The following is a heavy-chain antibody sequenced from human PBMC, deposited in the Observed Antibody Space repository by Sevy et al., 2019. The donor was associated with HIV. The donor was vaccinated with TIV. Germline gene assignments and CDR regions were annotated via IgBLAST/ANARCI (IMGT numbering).Heavy chain of an antibody. CDR3: ARASNVDTAMVTRSEGFDI. D-gene: IGHD5-18*01. Sequence: ASVKVSCKASGYTFTSYYMHWVRQAPGQGLEWMGIINPSGGSTSYAQKFQGRGTMTRDTSTSSVYMELRSLRSGDTAGYYCARASNVDTAMVTRSEGFDIWGQGTMVTVSS. CDR1: GYTFTSYY. CDR2: INPSGGST. V-gene: IGHV1-46*01. J-gene: IGHJ3*02.